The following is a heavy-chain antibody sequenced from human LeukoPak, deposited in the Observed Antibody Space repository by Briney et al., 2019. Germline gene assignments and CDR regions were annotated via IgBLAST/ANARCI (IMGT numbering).Heavy chain of an antibody. CDR3: ARGGYYGSGNDFRFDP. CDR2: INHSGST. Sequence: SETLSLTCAVYGGSFSGYYWSWIRQPPGKGLEWIGEINHSGSTNYNPSLKSRVTISVDTSKNQFSLKLTSVTAADTAVYFCARGGYYGSGNDFRFDPWGQGTLVTVSS. D-gene: IGHD3-10*01. CDR1: GGSFSGYY. J-gene: IGHJ5*02. V-gene: IGHV4-34*01.